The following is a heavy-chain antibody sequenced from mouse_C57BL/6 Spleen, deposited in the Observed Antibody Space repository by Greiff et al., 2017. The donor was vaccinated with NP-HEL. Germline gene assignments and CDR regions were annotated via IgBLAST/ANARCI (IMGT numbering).Heavy chain of an antibody. Sequence: QVQLQQSGPELVKPGASVKISCKASGYAFSSSWMNWVKQRPGKGLEWIGRIYPGDGDTNYNGKFKGKATLTADKSSSTAYMQLSSLTSEDSAVYFCASELTLDYWGQGTTLTVSS. CDR1: GYAFSSSW. D-gene: IGHD4-1*01. V-gene: IGHV1-82*01. CDR3: ASELTLDY. CDR2: IYPGDGDT. J-gene: IGHJ2*01.